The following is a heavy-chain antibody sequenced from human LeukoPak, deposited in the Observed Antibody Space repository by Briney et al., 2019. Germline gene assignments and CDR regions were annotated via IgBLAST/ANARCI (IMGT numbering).Heavy chain of an antibody. J-gene: IGHJ3*01. V-gene: IGHV4-59*01. CDR2: IYYRGST. Sequence: SETLSPTSTVYGGSISSYYWSCVRQPPGEGLGWIGYIYYRGSTNYNPSPTRRVTISVDTSKNQFSLKLSSVSPPATPCYYGPGDYYGRSGYYAPDAFDFWGQGTMVTVS. CDR3: PGDYYGRSGYYAPDAFDF. D-gene: IGHD3-22*01. CDR1: GGSISSYY.